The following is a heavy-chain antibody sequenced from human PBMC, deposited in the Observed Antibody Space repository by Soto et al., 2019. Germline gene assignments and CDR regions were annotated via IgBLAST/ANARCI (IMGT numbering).Heavy chain of an antibody. J-gene: IGHJ4*02. D-gene: IGHD1-1*01. CDR1: GFTFSSYA. CDR3: ARDYFRWNDY. CDR2: ISYDGSNK. Sequence: PGGSLRLSCAASGFTFSSYAMHWVRQAPGKGLEWVAVISYDGSNKYYADSVKGRFTISRDNSKNTLYLQMNSLRAEDTAVYYCARDYFRWNDYWGQGTLVTVSS. V-gene: IGHV3-30-3*01.